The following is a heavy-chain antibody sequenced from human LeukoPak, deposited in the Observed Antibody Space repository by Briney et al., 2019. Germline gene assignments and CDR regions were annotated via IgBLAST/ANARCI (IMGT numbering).Heavy chain of an antibody. V-gene: IGHV3-23*01. CDR3: TTEPIVVVVAAGNDY. J-gene: IGHJ4*02. D-gene: IGHD2-15*01. CDR2: ISGSGDYT. CDR1: GFTFSNYA. Sequence: GGSLRLSCAASGFTFSNYAMSWVRQAPGRGLEWVSAISGSGDYTNYADSVKGRFIISRDNSKNTLYLQMNSLKTEDTAVYYCTTEPIVVVVAAGNDYWGQGTLVTVSS.